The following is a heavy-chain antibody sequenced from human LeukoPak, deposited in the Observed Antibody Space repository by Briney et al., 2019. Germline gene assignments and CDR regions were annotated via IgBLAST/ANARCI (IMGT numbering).Heavy chain of an antibody. J-gene: IGHJ6*04. CDR1: GFTFSSYW. CDR3: AELGITMIGGV. V-gene: IGHV3-7*01. Sequence: GGSLRLSCAVSGFTFSSYWMGWVRQAPGKGLAWVANINQDGSSKYYEDSVKGRFSIPRDNAKNSLYLQMNSLRAEDTAVYYCAELGITMIGGVWGKGTTVTISS. D-gene: IGHD3-10*02. CDR2: INQDGSSK.